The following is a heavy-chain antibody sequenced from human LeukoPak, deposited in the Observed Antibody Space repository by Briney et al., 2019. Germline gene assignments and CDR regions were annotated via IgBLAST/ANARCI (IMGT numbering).Heavy chain of an antibody. CDR3: TTASIVGATTFDY. D-gene: IGHD1-26*01. J-gene: IGHJ4*02. CDR2: IKSKTDGGTT. Sequence: KPGGSLRLSCAASGFIFSSYSMNWVRQAPGKGLECVGRIKSKTDGGTTDYAAPVKGRFTISRDDSKNTLYLQMNSLKNEDTAVYFCTTASIVGATTFDYWGQGTLVTVSS. CDR1: GFIFSSYS. V-gene: IGHV3-15*01.